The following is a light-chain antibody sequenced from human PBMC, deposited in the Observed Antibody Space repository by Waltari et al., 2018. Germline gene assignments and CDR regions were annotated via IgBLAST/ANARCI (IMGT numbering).Light chain of an antibody. V-gene: IGLV2-14*01. J-gene: IGLJ1*01. Sequence: QSALTPPASVSGSPRPSIPLPCTRTRISLGGFNYVSWYQQHPGKAPKLMIYDVSKRPSGVSNRFSGSKSGNTASLTISGLQAEDEADYYCSSYTSSSTGVFGTGTKVTVL. CDR1: RISLGGFNY. CDR3: SSYTSSSTGV. CDR2: DVS.